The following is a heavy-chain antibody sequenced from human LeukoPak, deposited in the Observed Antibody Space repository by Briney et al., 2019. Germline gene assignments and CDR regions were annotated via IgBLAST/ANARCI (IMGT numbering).Heavy chain of an antibody. D-gene: IGHD1-26*01. CDR1: GYSISSGYY. V-gene: IGHV4-38-2*01. CDR2: IYTSGST. CDR3: ARAGSYYWFDP. J-gene: IGHJ5*02. Sequence: PSETLSLTCAVSGYSISSGYYWGWIRQPPGKGLEWIGRIYTSGSTNYNPSLKSRVTISVDTSKNQFSLKLSSVTAADTAVYYCARAGSYYWFDPWGQGTLVTVSS.